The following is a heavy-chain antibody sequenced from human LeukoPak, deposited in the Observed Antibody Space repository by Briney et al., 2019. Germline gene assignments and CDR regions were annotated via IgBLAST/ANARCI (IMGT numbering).Heavy chain of an antibody. Sequence: SVKVSCKASGSTFTSSAMQWVRQARGQRLEWIGWIVVGSGNTNYAQKFQERVTITRDMSTSTAYMELSSLRSEDTAVYYCAADASIAVAVKEAFDIWGQGTMVTVSS. J-gene: IGHJ3*02. CDR2: IVVGSGNT. CDR1: GSTFTSSA. V-gene: IGHV1-58*02. CDR3: AADASIAVAVKEAFDI. D-gene: IGHD6-19*01.